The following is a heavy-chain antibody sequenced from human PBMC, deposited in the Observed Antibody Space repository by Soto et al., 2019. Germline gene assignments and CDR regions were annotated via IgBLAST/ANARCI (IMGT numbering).Heavy chain of an antibody. CDR1: GGSFSGYY. J-gene: IGHJ4*02. CDR2: INHSGST. CDR3: ARAPYPSRSGPKDY. V-gene: IGHV4-34*01. Sequence: SETLSLTCAVYGGSFSGYYWSWIRQPPGKGLEWIGEINHSGSTNYNPSLKSRVTISVDTSKNQFSLKLSSVTAADTAVYYCARAPYPSRSGPKDYWGQGTLVTVSS. D-gene: IGHD5-12*01.